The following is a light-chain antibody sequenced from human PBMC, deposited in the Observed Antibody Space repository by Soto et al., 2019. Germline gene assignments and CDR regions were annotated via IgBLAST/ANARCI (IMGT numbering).Light chain of an antibody. CDR3: QQRYNWPPCT. CDR2: EAS. CDR1: QSISNS. V-gene: IGKV3-11*01. Sequence: EVVLTQSPATLSLSPGERATLSCRASQSISNSLAWYQQKPGQAPRLLIYEASNRATGIPARFSGTGSGTDLTLTISSLEPEDFAVYYCQQRYNWPPCTFGQGTKLEIK. J-gene: IGKJ2*02.